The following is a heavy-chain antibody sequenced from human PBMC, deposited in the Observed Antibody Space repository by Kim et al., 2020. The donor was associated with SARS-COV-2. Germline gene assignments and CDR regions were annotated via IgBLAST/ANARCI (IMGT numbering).Heavy chain of an antibody. CDR2: ISSSSSYI. J-gene: IGHJ4*02. CDR3: ARELRYYYDSSGYPGL. D-gene: IGHD3-22*01. V-gene: IGHV3-21*01. CDR1: GFTFSSYS. Sequence: GGSLRLSCAASGFTFSSYSMNWVRQAPGKGLEWVSSISSSSSYIYYADSVKGRFTISRDNAKNSLYLQMNSLRAEDTAVYYCARELRYYYDSSGYPGLWGQGTLVTVSS.